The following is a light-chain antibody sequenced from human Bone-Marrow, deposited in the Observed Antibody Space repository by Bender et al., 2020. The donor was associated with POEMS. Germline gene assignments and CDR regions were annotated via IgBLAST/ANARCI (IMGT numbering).Light chain of an antibody. V-gene: IGLV2-14*01. CDR2: DVS. CDR1: SNDIGYYKY. CDR3: SSYAGSNNFV. Sequence: QSALIQPASVSGSPGQSITISCTGTSNDIGYYKYVSWYQQRPGKAPKLTIFDVSNRPSGVSNRFSGSKSGNTASLTISGLQAEDEADYYCSSYAGSNNFVFGTGTKVTVL. J-gene: IGLJ1*01.